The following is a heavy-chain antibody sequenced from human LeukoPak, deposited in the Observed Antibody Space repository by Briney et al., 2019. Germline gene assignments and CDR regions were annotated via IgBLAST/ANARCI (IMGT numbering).Heavy chain of an antibody. CDR1: GYTFTGYY. J-gene: IGHJ4*02. V-gene: IGHV1-2*02. CDR2: INPNSGGT. CDR3: ARKSYCSGGNCFLDY. Sequence: GASVKVSCKASGYTFTGYYMHWVRQAPGQGLEWMGWINPNSGGTNYAQKFQGRVTMTRDTSISTAYMELRSLRSEGTAVYYCARKSYCSGGNCFLDYWGQGTLVTVSS. D-gene: IGHD2-15*01.